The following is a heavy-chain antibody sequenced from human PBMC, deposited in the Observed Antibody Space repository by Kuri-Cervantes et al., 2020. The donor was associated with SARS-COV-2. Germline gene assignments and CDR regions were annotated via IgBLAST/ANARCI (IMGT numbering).Heavy chain of an antibody. V-gene: IGHV3-23*01. CDR2: ISGSGGST. J-gene: IGHJ4*02. CDR1: GFTFSSYA. Sequence: GESLKISCAASGFTFSSYAMSWVRQAPGKGLEWVSAISGSGGSTYYADSVKGRFTISRDNSKNTLYLQMNSLRAEDKAVYYCARTNSRSFYFDYWGQGTLVTVSS. D-gene: IGHD1-26*01. CDR3: ARTNSRSFYFDY.